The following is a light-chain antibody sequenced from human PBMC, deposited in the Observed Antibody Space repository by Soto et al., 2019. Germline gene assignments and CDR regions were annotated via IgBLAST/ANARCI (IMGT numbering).Light chain of an antibody. CDR1: QSLNTN. CDR3: QQYNNWPSFT. CDR2: DAS. V-gene: IGKV3-15*01. J-gene: IGKJ3*01. Sequence: EIVMTQSPATLSVSPGERATLSCRASQSLNTNLAWYQQKPGQAPRLLIYDASTRATGIPARFSGSGSGTEFTLTISSLQSADFAIYYCQQYNNWPSFTFGPGTKVDIK.